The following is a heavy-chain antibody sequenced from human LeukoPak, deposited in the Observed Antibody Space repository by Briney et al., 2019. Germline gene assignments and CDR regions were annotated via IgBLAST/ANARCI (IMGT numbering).Heavy chain of an antibody. V-gene: IGHV4-59*08. J-gene: IGHJ3*02. D-gene: IGHD3-10*01. CDR2: IYYSGST. CDR3: ARHVAMIRGADAFDI. CDR1: GGSISSYY. Sequence: SETLSLTCTISGGSISSYYWSWIRQPPGKGLVWIGYIYYSGSTNDNPSLKSRVTISVDTSKNQFSLDLSSVTAADTAVYYCARHVAMIRGADAFDIWGQGTKVTVSS.